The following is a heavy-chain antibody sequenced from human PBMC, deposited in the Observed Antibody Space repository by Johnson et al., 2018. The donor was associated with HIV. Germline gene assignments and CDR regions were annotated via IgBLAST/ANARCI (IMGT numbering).Heavy chain of an antibody. Sequence: QVQLVESGGGVVQPGRSLRLSCAASGFTFSSYAMHWVRQAPGKGLAWVAVISYDGSNKYYADSVKGRFTISRDNAQNSLSLQMNSLRAEGTALYYCARDRRNYYDRSGYPDYDAFDIWGQGTVVTVSS. CDR2: ISYDGSNK. J-gene: IGHJ3*02. CDR1: GFTFSSYA. D-gene: IGHD3-22*01. V-gene: IGHV3-30*04. CDR3: ARDRRNYYDRSGYPDYDAFDI.